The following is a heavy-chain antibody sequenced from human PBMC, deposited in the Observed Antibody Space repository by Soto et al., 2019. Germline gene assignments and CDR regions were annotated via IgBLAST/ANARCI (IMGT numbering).Heavy chain of an antibody. J-gene: IGHJ4*02. CDR3: ARHISVSGTRGFDH. V-gene: IGHV4-4*02. CDR1: GGSITSNW. D-gene: IGHD2-21*01. CDR2: IFHTGSA. Sequence: QVQLQESGPGLMKPSGTLSLTCAVSGGSITSNWWSWVRQPPGKGLERIAEIFHTGSANYNPGLMSRRTISIDKSKNNLSPNLNPVTAAYGAVYYCARHISVSGTRGFDHWGQRTLVTVSS.